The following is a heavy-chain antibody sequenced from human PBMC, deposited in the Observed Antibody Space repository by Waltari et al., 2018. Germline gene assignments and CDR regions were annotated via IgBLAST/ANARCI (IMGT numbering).Heavy chain of an antibody. Sequence: ASMTVSCRTSGYRFIDYTIHWVRQAPGQGPEWMGWISPNSGRSKYAQKFQGRVTLTRDMSIATAHIQLTSLTSDDTAVYYCARGWSGGTHYWGQGTPVTVSA. J-gene: IGHJ4*02. CDR3: ARGWSGGTHY. CDR1: GYRFIDYT. CDR2: ISPNSGRS. D-gene: IGHD1-1*01. V-gene: IGHV1-2*02.